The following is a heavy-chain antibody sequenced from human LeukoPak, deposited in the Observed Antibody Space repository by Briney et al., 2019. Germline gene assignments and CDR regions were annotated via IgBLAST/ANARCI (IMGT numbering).Heavy chain of an antibody. D-gene: IGHD2-8*01. V-gene: IGHV1-2*02. CDR3: ARGVLLYDSQGFDL. Sequence: GASVKVSCKASGYTFTGYYMHWVRQAPGQGLEWMGWINPNSGGTNYAQKFQGRVTMTRDTSISTAYMELSRLRSDDTAVYYCARGVLLYDSQGFDLWGRGTLVTVSS. CDR1: GYTFTGYY. CDR2: INPNSGGT. J-gene: IGHJ2*01.